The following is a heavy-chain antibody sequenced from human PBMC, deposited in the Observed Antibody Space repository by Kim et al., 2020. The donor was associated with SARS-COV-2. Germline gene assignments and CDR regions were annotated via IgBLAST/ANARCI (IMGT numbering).Heavy chain of an antibody. CDR2: ISSNGGST. V-gene: IGHV3-64D*09. Sequence: GGSLRLSCSASGFTFSSYAMHWVRQAPGKGLEYVSAISSNGGSTYYADSVKGRFTISRDNSKNTLYLQMSSLRAEDTAVYYCVKFPDGDTAMVGAPFDYWGQGTLVTVSS. CDR1: GFTFSSYA. J-gene: IGHJ4*02. CDR3: VKFPDGDTAMVGAPFDY. D-gene: IGHD5-18*01.